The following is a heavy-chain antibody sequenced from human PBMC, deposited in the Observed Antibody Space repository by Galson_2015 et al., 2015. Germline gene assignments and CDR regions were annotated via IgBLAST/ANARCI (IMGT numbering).Heavy chain of an antibody. Sequence: SLRLSCAASGFTFSSYAMSWVRQAPGKGLGWVSAISGSGGSTYYADSVKGRFTISRDNSKNTLYLQMNSLRAEDTAVYYCAKGDIMTTVTPYYFDYWGQGTLVTVSS. CDR1: GFTFSSYA. J-gene: IGHJ4*02. CDR2: ISGSGGST. CDR3: AKGDIMTTVTPYYFDY. V-gene: IGHV3-23*01. D-gene: IGHD4-17*01.